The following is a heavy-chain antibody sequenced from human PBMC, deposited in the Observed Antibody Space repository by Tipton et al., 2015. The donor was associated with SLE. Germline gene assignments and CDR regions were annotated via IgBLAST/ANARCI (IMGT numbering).Heavy chain of an antibody. CDR2: IYTSGST. CDR1: GGSISSGGYY. Sequence: TLSLTCTVSGGSISSGGYYWSWIRQPAGKGLEWIGRIYTSGSTNYNPSLKSRVALSVDTSKNQFSLKVNSVTAADTAVYYCAKRGVVSRFDPWGQGILVTVSS. J-gene: IGHJ5*02. CDR3: AKRGVVSRFDP. V-gene: IGHV4-61*02. D-gene: IGHD5/OR15-5a*01.